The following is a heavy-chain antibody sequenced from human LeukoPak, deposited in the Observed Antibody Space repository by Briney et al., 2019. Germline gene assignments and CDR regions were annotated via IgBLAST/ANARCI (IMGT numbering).Heavy chain of an antibody. J-gene: IGHJ4*02. CDR3: ARDILGSQTPFDY. CDR1: GFTFSSYG. D-gene: IGHD1-26*01. Sequence: GGSLRLSCAASGFTFSSYGMNWVRQAPGKGLAWVSSISSSSSYIYYADSVKGRFTISRDNARNSLYLQMNSLRAEDTAVYYCARDILGSQTPFDYWGQGTLVTVSS. V-gene: IGHV3-21*01. CDR2: ISSSSSYI.